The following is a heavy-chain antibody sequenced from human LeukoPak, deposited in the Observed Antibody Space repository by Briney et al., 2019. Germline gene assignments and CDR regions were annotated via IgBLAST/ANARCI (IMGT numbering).Heavy chain of an antibody. CDR3: ARDRMMSEMATPEFYYFHY. CDR2: ISTYNGNT. J-gene: IGHJ4*02. V-gene: IGHV1-18*01. CDR1: GYTFSNYG. D-gene: IGHD5-12*01. Sequence: ASVKVSCKASGYTFSNYGFNWVRQAPGQGLEWMGWISTYNGNTNYAQKFQGRVTMTTDTSTRSLRSDDTAVYYCARDRMMSEMATPEFYYFHYWGQGTLVTVSS.